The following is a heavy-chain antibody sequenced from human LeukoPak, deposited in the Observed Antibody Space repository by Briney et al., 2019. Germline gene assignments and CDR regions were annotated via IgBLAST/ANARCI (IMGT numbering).Heavy chain of an antibody. D-gene: IGHD5-12*01. CDR2: IYHSGST. Sequence: SETLSLTCAVSGGSISSGGYSWSWIRQPPGKGLEWIGYIYHSGSTYYNPSLKSRVTISVDRSKNQFSLKLSSVTAADTAVYYCAKDRDENIEAWDAFDIWGQGTMVTVSS. J-gene: IGHJ3*02. CDR1: GGSISSGGYS. V-gene: IGHV4-30-2*01. CDR3: AKDRDENIEAWDAFDI.